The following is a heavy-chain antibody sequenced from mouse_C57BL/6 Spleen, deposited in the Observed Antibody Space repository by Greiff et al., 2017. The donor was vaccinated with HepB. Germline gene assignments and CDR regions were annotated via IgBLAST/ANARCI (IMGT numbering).Heavy chain of an antibody. CDR1: GFSLTSYA. CDR2: IWTGGGT. CDR3: ASLTGTREAYFDY. V-gene: IGHV2-9-1*01. Sequence: VMLVESGPGLVAPSQSLSITCTVSGFSLTSYAISWVRQPPGKGLEWLGVIWTGGGTNYNSALKSRLSISKDNSKSQVFLKMNSLQTDDTARYYCASLTGTREAYFDYWGQGTTLTVSS. D-gene: IGHD4-1*01. J-gene: IGHJ2*01.